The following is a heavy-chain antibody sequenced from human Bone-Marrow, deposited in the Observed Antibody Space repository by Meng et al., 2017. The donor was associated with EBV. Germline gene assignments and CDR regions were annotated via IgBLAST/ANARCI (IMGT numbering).Heavy chain of an antibody. CDR3: VRFSNYVLDH. V-gene: IGHV1-18*01. J-gene: IGHJ4*02. Sequence: IELVQAGGEVKKPGSSVTVSCKTSGYTFSSFTLNWVRQVPGQGFEWVGWIHGYSANTHYAQKFHGRVNMSTDTSTDTSYMELKNLRPDDTAIYYCVRFSNYVLDHWGQGTLVTVSS. D-gene: IGHD3-10*01. CDR2: IHGYSANT. CDR1: GYTFSSFT.